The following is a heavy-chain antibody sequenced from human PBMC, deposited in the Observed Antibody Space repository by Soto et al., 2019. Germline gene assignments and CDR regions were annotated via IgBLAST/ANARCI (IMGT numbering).Heavy chain of an antibody. CDR1: GFTFSSYA. J-gene: IGHJ4*02. CDR2: ISGSGGST. Sequence: EVQLLESGGGLVQPGGSLRLSCAASGFTFSSYAMSWVRQAPGKGLEWVSAISGSGGSTYYADSVKGRFTISRDNSKNTLYLQMNSLRAEDTAVYYCAKDGGYCTNGVCPGFDYWGQGTLVTVSS. CDR3: AKDGGYCTNGVCPGFDY. D-gene: IGHD2-8*01. V-gene: IGHV3-23*01.